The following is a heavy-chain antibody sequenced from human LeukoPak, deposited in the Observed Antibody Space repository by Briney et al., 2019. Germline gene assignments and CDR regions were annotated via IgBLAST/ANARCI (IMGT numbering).Heavy chain of an antibody. CDR2: IYTSGGT. Sequence: PSETLSLTCTVSGDSISSYYWSWIRQPPGKGLEWIGYIYTSGGTNYIPSLKGRVTISIGTSKSQFSLKLSSVTAADSAVYYCARLTRLSTSPDRYYLDYWGQGTLVTVSS. V-gene: IGHV4-4*09. CDR3: ARLTRLSTSPDRYYLDY. D-gene: IGHD6-6*01. J-gene: IGHJ4*02. CDR1: GDSISSYY.